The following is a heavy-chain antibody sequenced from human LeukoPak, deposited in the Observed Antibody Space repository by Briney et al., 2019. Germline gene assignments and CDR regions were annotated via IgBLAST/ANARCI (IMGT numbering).Heavy chain of an antibody. CDR2: INPSGGST. J-gene: IGHJ4*02. CDR3: ARDRSSGYEFDY. Sequence: ASVKVSCKASGYTFTSYYMHWVRQAPGQELEWMGIINPSGGSTSYAQKFQGRVTMTRDTSTSTVYMELSSLRSEDTAVYYCARDRSSGYEFDYWGQGTLVTVSS. CDR1: GYTFTSYY. D-gene: IGHD5-12*01. V-gene: IGHV1-46*03.